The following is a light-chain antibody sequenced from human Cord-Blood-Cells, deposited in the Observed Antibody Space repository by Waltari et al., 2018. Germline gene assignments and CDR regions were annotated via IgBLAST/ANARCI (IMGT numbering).Light chain of an antibody. J-gene: IGKJ3*01. Sequence: EIVLTQSPATLPLSPGERATLACRASQSVSSYLAWYQQKPGPPPRLLISDASNRATGIPARFSGSGSGTDFTLTISSLGPQDFAVYYCQQRSNWPLSFGPGTKVDIK. CDR2: DAS. V-gene: IGKV3-11*01. CDR3: QQRSNWPLS. CDR1: QSVSSY.